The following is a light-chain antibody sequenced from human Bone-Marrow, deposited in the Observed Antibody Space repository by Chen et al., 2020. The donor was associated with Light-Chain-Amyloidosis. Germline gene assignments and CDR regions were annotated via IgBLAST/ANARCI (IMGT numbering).Light chain of an antibody. V-gene: IGLV6-57*01. J-gene: IGLJ3*02. CDR3: QSYQGSSQGV. Sequence: NFMLTQPHSVSESPGNTVIISCTRSSGSIPTNYVQWYQQRPGSSPTTVIYEYDQRPSVVPDRFSGSIDRSSNSASLTISGLKTEDEADYYCQSYQGSSQGVFGGGTKLTVL. CDR2: EYD. CDR1: SGSIPTNY.